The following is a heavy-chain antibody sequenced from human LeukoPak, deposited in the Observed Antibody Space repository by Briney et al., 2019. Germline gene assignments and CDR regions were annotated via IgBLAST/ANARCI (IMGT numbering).Heavy chain of an antibody. CDR3: ARGSLWSGYTKFDY. CDR1: GFTFSSYG. Sequence: GGSLRLSCAASGFTFSSYGMHWVRQAPGKGLGWVAVIWYDGSNKYYADSVKGRFAISRDNSKNTLYLQMNSLRAEDTAVYYCARGSLWSGYTKFDYWGQGTLVTVSS. J-gene: IGHJ4*02. V-gene: IGHV3-33*01. D-gene: IGHD3-3*01. CDR2: IWYDGSNK.